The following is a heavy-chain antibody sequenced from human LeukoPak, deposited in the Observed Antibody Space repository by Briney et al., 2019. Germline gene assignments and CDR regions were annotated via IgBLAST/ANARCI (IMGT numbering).Heavy chain of an antibody. D-gene: IGHD6-19*01. Sequence: GESLKISCKGSGYSFTSYWIGWVRQMPGKGLEWMGIIYPGDSDTRYSPSFQGQVTISADKSISTAYLQWSSLKASDTAMYYCARLWTLHIAVAGTGSHQGMDVWGQGTTVTVSS. CDR2: IYPGDSDT. CDR3: ARLWTLHIAVAGTGSHQGMDV. CDR1: GYSFTSYW. V-gene: IGHV5-51*01. J-gene: IGHJ6*02.